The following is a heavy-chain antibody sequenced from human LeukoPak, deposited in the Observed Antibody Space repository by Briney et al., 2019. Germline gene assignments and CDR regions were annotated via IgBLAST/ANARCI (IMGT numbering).Heavy chain of an antibody. J-gene: IGHJ6*02. V-gene: IGHV4-34*01. D-gene: IGHD2-15*01. CDR2: INHSGST. Sequence: PSETLSLTCAVYGGSFSGYYWSWIRQPPGKGLEWIGEINHSGSTNYNPSLKSRVTISVDTSKNQFSLKLSSVTAADTAVYYCASSRGGNDYYYYYGMDVWGQGTTVTVSS. CDR3: ASSRGGNDYYYYYGMDV. CDR1: GGSFSGYY.